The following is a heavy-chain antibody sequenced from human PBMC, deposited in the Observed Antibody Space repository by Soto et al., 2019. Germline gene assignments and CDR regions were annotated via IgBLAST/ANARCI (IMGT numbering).Heavy chain of an antibody. Sequence: GGSLRLSCAASGLSFSSYGMHWVRQAPGKVLEWVAVISYDGSNKYYADSVKGRFTISRDNSKNTLYLQMNSLRAEDTAVYYCAKDSRYSSSSGFTYYFDYWGQGTLVTVSS. V-gene: IGHV3-30*18. CDR3: AKDSRYSSSSGFTYYFDY. D-gene: IGHD6-6*01. CDR2: ISYDGSNK. J-gene: IGHJ4*02. CDR1: GLSFSSYG.